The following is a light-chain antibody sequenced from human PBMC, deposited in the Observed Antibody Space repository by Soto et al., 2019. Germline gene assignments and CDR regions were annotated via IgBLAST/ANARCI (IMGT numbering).Light chain of an antibody. CDR1: QGFSSY. CDR3: QKYDSASSPT. J-gene: IGKJ4*01. CDR2: AAS. V-gene: IGKV1-27*01. Sequence: DIQMTQSPSSLSASVGDRGTVTCRASQGFSSYLAWYQQKPGKVPKLLIFAASTVQPGVPSRFSGSGSGTDFTLTIRSLQPEDVATYYCQKYDSASSPTFGGATKVEIK.